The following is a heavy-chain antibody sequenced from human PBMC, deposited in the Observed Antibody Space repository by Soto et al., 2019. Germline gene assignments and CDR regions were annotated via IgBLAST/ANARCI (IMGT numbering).Heavy chain of an antibody. D-gene: IGHD3-10*01. Sequence: QVQLVQSGGEVKKPGASVKVSCKTSGYTFTSFGISWVRQAPGQGLEWMGWINAYNGNTNYAQNLQGRVTMTTDTSTTTAYMELRSLRSDDTALSYCARGRGNPPCFDSWGQGTLVTVSS. J-gene: IGHJ4*02. V-gene: IGHV1-18*01. CDR2: INAYNGNT. CDR1: GYTFTSFG. CDR3: ARGRGNPPCFDS.